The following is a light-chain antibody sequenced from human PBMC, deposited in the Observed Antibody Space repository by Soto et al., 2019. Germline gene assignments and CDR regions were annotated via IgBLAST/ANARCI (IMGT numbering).Light chain of an antibody. CDR1: TSNIGAPYD. CDR3: QSYEISLHNYV. CDR2: GDN. V-gene: IGLV1-40*01. J-gene: IGLJ1*01. Sequence: QSVLTQPPSVSGAPGQRVSISCTGSTSNIGAPYDVHWYQHLPGTAPKLLIYGDNNRPSGVPDRFSGSKSGTSASLAITRLQAEDGADYYCQSYEISLHNYVFGTGTKVTVL.